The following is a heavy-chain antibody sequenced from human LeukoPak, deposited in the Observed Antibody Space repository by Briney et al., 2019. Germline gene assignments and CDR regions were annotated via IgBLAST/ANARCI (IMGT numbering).Heavy chain of an antibody. CDR3: ARDHSSGRYFDF. V-gene: IGHV3-21*01. D-gene: IGHD3-22*01. CDR2: ISGSSTYI. Sequence: NPGGPLRLSCAASGFTFSSYSMNWVRQAPGKGLEWVSSISGSSTYIDYADSVEGRFTISRDNAKNALYLQMDSPRAEDTAVYYCARDHSSGRYFDFWGQGTLVTVSS. J-gene: IGHJ4*02. CDR1: GFTFSSYS.